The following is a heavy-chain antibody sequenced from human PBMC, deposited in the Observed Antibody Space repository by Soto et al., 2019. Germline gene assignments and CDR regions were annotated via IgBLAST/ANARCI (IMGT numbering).Heavy chain of an antibody. Sequence: VQLVQSGAEVKEPGASVKVSCKASGYTFTSYGISWVRQAPGQGLEWMGWISAFKGNTNYAQKLQGRVTMTTDTSTRTAYMCLRSLSSDDTAVYYCARGGSSRYGVDSWGQGILVTVSS. CDR2: ISAFKGNT. CDR3: ARGGSSRYGVDS. CDR1: GYTFTSYG. J-gene: IGHJ4*02. V-gene: IGHV1-18*01. D-gene: IGHD6-13*01.